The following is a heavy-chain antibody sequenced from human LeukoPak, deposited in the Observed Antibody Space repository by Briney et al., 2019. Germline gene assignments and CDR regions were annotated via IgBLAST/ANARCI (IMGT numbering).Heavy chain of an antibody. CDR3: ATSHSSSWPLDGMDV. J-gene: IGHJ6*02. V-gene: IGHV1-2*02. CDR1: GYTFTCYY. CDR2: INPNSGGT. D-gene: IGHD6-13*01. Sequence: ASVKVSCKASGYTFTCYYMHWVRQAPGQGREWMGWINPNSGGTNYAQKFQGRVTMTRDTSISTAYMELSRLRSDDTAVYYCATSHSSSWPLDGMDVWGQGTTVTVSS.